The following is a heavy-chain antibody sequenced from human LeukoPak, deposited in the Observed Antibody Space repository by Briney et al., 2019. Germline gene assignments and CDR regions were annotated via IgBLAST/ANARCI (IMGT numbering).Heavy chain of an antibody. CDR3: ARDHSELWFGDLWGY. V-gene: IGHV3-7*01. J-gene: IGHJ4*02. CDR1: GFMFSSYW. D-gene: IGHD3-10*01. CDR2: IKQDGSEK. Sequence: PGGSLRLSCAASGFMFSSYWMSWVRQAPGKGLEWVANIKQDGSEKYYVDSVKGRFTISRDNAKNSLYLQMNSLRAEDTAVYYCARDHSELWFGDLWGYWGQGTLVTVSS.